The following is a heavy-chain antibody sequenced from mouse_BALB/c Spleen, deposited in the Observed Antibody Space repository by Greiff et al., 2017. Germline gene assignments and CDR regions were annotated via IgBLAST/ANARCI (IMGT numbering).Heavy chain of an antibody. Sequence: EVQLQESGAELVKPGASVKLSCTASGFNIKDTYMHWVKQRPEQGLEWIGRIDPANGNTKYDPKFQGKATITADTSSNTAYLQLSSLTSEDTAVYYCARYNSAYYYAMDYWGQGTSVTVSS. CDR3: ARYNSAYYYAMDY. V-gene: IGHV14-3*02. CDR1: GFNIKDTY. J-gene: IGHJ4*01. D-gene: IGHD1-3*01. CDR2: IDPANGNT.